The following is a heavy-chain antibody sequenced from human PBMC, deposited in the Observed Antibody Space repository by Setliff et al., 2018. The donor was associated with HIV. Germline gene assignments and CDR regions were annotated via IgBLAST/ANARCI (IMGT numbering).Heavy chain of an antibody. D-gene: IGHD3-10*01. J-gene: IGHJ5*02. CDR3: ARAPYVSGSFGWFDP. V-gene: IGHV4-34*09. CDR2: INHSGST. CDR1: GGSFSGYY. Sequence: SETLSLTCAVYGGSFSGYYWSWIRQPPGKGLEWIGEINHSGSTNYNPSLKSLVTISLDTSKNQFSLKLTSVTAADTAVYYCARAPYVSGSFGWFDPWGQGTLVTVSS.